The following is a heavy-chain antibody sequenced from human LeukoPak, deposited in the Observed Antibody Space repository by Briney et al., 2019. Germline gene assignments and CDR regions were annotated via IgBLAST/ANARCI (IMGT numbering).Heavy chain of an antibody. D-gene: IGHD5-12*01. Sequence: GGSLTLSCAASGFTVSSNYMSWVRQAPGKGLEWVSVIDSVDGAYYADSVKGRFIISRDNYKNTLYLQMNSLRAEDTAVYYCARGGMVATIENWGQGTLVTVSS. CDR3: ARGGMVATIEN. V-gene: IGHV3-53*01. CDR1: GFTVSSNY. CDR2: IDSVDGA. J-gene: IGHJ4*02.